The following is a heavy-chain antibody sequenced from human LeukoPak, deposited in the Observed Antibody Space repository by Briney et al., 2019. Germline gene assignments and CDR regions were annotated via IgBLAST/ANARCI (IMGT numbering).Heavy chain of an antibody. CDR3: ARAGGDDYEDYFDY. D-gene: IGHD4-17*01. J-gene: IGHJ4*02. Sequence: SETLSLTCTVSGGSISSGGYYWSWIRQHPGKGLEWIGYIYYSGSTYYNPSLKSRVTISVDTSKNQFSLKLSSVTAADTAVYYCARAGGDDYEDYFDYWGQGTLVTVS. V-gene: IGHV4-31*03. CDR1: GGSISSGGYY. CDR2: IYYSGST.